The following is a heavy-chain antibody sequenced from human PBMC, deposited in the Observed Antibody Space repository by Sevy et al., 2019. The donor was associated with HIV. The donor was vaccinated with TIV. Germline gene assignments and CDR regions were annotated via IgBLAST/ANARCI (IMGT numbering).Heavy chain of an antibody. V-gene: IGHV2-5*01. J-gene: IGHJ6*03. Sequence: SGPTLVKPTQTLTLTCTFSGFSLSTSGVGVGWIRQPPGKALEWLALIYWNDDKRYSPSRKSRLTITKDTSKNQVVLTMTNMDPVDTATYYCAHYGRQQLVPDYYYYYYMDVWGKGTTVTVSS. CDR3: AHYGRQQLVPDYYYYYYMDV. CDR2: IYWNDDK. CDR1: GFSLSTSGVG. D-gene: IGHD6-13*01.